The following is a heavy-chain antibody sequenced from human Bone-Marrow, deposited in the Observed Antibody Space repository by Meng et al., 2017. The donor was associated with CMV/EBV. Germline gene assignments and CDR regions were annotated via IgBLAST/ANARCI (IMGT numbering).Heavy chain of an antibody. J-gene: IGHJ6*02. Sequence: GGSLRLSCAASGFTFSSYWMSWVRQAPGKGLEWVANIKQDGSEKYYVDSVKGRFTISRDNAKNSLYLQMNSLRAEDTAVYYCARGGGESSSWDGYYYYYGMDVWGQGTTVTVSS. CDR2: IKQDGSEK. CDR1: GFTFSSYW. V-gene: IGHV3-7*01. CDR3: ARGGGESSSWDGYYYYYGMDV. D-gene: IGHD6-13*01.